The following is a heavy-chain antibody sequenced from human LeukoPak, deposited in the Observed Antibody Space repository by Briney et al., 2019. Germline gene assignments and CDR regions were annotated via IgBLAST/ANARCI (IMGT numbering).Heavy chain of an antibody. CDR3: ARDQNTYNSRNRMSSFDI. V-gene: IGHV3-48*03. J-gene: IGHJ3*02. Sequence: PGGSLRLSCAASGFTFSSYEMNWVRQAPGKGLEWVSYISSSGSTIYYADSVKGRFTISRDNAKNSLYLQMNSLRAEDTAVYYCARDQNTYNSRNRMSSFDIWGQGTMVTVS. CDR2: ISSSGSTI. D-gene: IGHD1-14*01. CDR1: GFTFSSYE.